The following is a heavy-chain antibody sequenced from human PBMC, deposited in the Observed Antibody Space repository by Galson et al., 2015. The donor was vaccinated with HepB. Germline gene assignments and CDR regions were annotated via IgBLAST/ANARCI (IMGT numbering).Heavy chain of an antibody. CDR2: TYYRSKWYN. Sequence: CAISGDSVSRNSAAWNWIRQSPSRGLEWQGRTYYRSKWYNDYAVSVKSRITINPDTSKNQFSLQLNSVTPEDTAVYYCAREREAGGIAARLYYYYGMDVWGQGTTVTVSS. CDR3: AREREAGGIAARLYYYYGMDV. CDR1: GDSVSRNSAA. D-gene: IGHD6-6*01. V-gene: IGHV6-1*01. J-gene: IGHJ6*02.